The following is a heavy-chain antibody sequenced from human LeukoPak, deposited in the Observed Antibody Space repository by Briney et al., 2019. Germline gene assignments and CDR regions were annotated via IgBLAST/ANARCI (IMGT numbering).Heavy chain of an antibody. CDR2: IKSKTDGGTT. Sequence: PGGSLRLSCAASGFTFSNAWMSWVRQAPGKGLEWVGRIKSKTDGGTTDYAAPVKGRFTISRDDSKNALYLQMNSLKTEDTAVYYCTTTLYYYYMDVWGKGTTVTVSS. CDR1: GFTFSNAW. CDR3: TTTLYYYYMDV. V-gene: IGHV3-15*01. J-gene: IGHJ6*03.